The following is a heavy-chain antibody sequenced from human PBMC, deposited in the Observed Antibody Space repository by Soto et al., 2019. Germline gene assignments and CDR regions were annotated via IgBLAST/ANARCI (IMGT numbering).Heavy chain of an antibody. Sequence: PGESLKISCKGSGYSFTSYWIGWVRQMPGKGLEWMGIIYPGDSDTRYSPSFQGQVTISADKSISTAYLQWSSLKASDTAMYYCARRLKPAAAGDDAFDIWGQGTMVTVSS. D-gene: IGHD6-13*01. J-gene: IGHJ3*02. CDR2: IYPGDSDT. CDR1: GYSFTSYW. CDR3: ARRLKPAAAGDDAFDI. V-gene: IGHV5-51*01.